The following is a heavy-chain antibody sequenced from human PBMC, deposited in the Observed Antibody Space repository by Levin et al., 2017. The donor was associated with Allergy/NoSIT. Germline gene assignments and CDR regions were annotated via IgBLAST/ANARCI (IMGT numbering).Heavy chain of an antibody. CDR3: ARVRTTYYYGSGSLGVNPFDY. V-gene: IGHV3-21*01. J-gene: IGHJ4*02. Sequence: KPGGSLRLSCAASGFTFSSYSMNWVRQAPGKGLEWVSSISSSSSYIYYADSVKGRFTISRDNAKNSLYLQMNSLRAEDTAVYYCARVRTTYYYGSGSLGVNPFDYWGQGTLVTVSS. D-gene: IGHD3-10*01. CDR2: ISSSSSYI. CDR1: GFTFSSYS.